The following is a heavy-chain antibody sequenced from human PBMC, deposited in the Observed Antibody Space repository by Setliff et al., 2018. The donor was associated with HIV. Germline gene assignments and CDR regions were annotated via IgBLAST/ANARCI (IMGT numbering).Heavy chain of an antibody. CDR3: ATADSEFDP. Sequence: GESLKISCKGSGYSFIRYWIGWVRQMPGKGLEWMGIIYPGESDARYSPSFQGQVTISADKSISTAYLQWSSLKASDSGIYFCATADSEFDPWGQGTLVTVSS. CDR2: IYPGESDA. J-gene: IGHJ5*02. V-gene: IGHV5-51*01. CDR1: GYSFIRYW.